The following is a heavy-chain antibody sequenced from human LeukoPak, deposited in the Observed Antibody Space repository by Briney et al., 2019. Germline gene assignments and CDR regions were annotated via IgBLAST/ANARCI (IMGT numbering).Heavy chain of an antibody. J-gene: IGHJ3*02. CDR2: IYSGGST. CDR3: AREGYYDSRNGAFDI. Sequence: PGGSLRLSCAASGFTVSSNYMSWVRQAPGKGLEWVSVIYSGGSTYYADSVKGRFTISRHNPKNTLYLQMNSLRAEDTAVYYCAREGYYDSRNGAFDIWGQGTMVTVSS. D-gene: IGHD3-22*01. V-gene: IGHV3-53*04. CDR1: GFTVSSNY.